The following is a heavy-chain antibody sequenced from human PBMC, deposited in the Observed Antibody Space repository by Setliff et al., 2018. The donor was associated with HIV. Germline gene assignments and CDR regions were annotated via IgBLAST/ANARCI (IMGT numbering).Heavy chain of an antibody. D-gene: IGHD3-10*01. V-gene: IGHV4-39*07. CDR2: IYYSGST. CDR3: ARARNSGNPTRHFDY. J-gene: IGHJ4*02. Sequence: SETLSLTCTVSGGSINTGSYYWGWIRQPPGKGLESIGTIYYSGSTYYKSSLKSRLTISVDTSKNQFSLKMSSVTAADTAVYYCARARNSGNPTRHFDYWGQGTLVTVSS. CDR1: GGSINTGSYY.